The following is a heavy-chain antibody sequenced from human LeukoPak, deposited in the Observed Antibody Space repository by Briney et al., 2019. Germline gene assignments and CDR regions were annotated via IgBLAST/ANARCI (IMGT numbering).Heavy chain of an antibody. Sequence: SETLSLTCTVSGGPISSSSYYWGWIRQPPGKGLEWIGSIYYSGSTYYNPSLKSRVTISVDTFKNQFSLKLSSVTAADTAVYYCASPKLNCGGDCYLYDYWGQGTLVTVSS. CDR2: IYYSGST. D-gene: IGHD2-21*02. V-gene: IGHV4-39*01. CDR3: ASPKLNCGGDCYLYDY. J-gene: IGHJ4*02. CDR1: GGPISSSSYY.